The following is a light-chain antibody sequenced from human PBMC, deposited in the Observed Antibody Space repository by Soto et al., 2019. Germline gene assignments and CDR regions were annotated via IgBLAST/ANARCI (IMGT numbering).Light chain of an antibody. V-gene: IGKV1-27*01. Sequence: DTQMTQSPSSLSASVGDRVTITCRASQGIYNYLAWYQQKPGKVPKILIYAASSLVSGVPSRFSGSGSGTDFTLTISSLQPEDVATYFCAQDYIFPRTFGQGTKVDIK. J-gene: IGKJ1*01. CDR1: QGIYNY. CDR2: AAS. CDR3: AQDYIFPRT.